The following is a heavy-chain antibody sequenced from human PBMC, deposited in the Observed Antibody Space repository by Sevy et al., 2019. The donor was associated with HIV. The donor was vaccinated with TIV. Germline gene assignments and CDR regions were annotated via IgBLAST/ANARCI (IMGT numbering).Heavy chain of an antibody. Sequence: GGSLRLSCAASGFTFSSYAMSWVRQAPGKGLEWVSAIVGSGGSTYYADSVKGRFTISRDNSKNTLYLQMSSLRAEDTAVYYCAKESVVTIFGVAPPGVWGQGTTVTVSS. CDR3: AKESVVTIFGVAPPGV. V-gene: IGHV3-23*01. J-gene: IGHJ6*02. CDR1: GFTFSSYA. CDR2: IVGSGGST. D-gene: IGHD3-3*01.